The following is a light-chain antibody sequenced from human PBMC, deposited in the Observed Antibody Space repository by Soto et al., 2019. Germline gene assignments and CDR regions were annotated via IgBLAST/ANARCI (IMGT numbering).Light chain of an antibody. Sequence: EIVLTQSPGTLSFSPGERATLSCRASQSITNNYLAWNQQKAGQVPRLLLYGASTRPTGIPDRFSGSGSGTDFTLTITRLEPYDFAVYYCQHYGSSPRTFGKGNKV. CDR2: GAS. J-gene: IGKJ1*01. CDR1: QSITNNY. CDR3: QHYGSSPRT. V-gene: IGKV3-20*01.